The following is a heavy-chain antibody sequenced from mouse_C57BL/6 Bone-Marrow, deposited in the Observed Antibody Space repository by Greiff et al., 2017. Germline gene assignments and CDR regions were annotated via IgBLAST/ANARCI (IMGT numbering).Heavy chain of an antibody. Sequence: VQGVESGPGLVAPSPSLSITCTVSGFSLTSYAISWVRQPPGKGLEWLGVIWTGGGTNYNSALKARLSISKDNSKSQVFSKMNSLQTDDTARYYWARKGYYGSSYDYYAMDYWGQGTSVTVSS. D-gene: IGHD1-1*01. V-gene: IGHV2-9-1*01. CDR2: IWTGGGT. CDR3: ARKGYYGSSYDYYAMDY. J-gene: IGHJ4*01. CDR1: GFSLTSYA.